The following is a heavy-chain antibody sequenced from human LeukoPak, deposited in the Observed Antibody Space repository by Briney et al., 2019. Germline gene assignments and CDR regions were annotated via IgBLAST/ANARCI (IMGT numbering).Heavy chain of an antibody. CDR1: GFTFSSSA. J-gene: IGHJ4*02. V-gene: IGHV3-23*01. CDR3: ARRENDY. CDR2: ISNNGGYT. Sequence: GGSLRLSCAASGFTFSSSAMSWVRQAPGKGLEWVSAISNNGGYTYYADSVKGRFTVSRDNSKNTLYLQMNSLRAEDTAVYYCARRENDYWGQGTLVTVSS. D-gene: IGHD5-24*01.